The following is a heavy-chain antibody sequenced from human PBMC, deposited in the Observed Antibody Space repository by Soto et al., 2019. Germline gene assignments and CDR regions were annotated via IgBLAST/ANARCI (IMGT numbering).Heavy chain of an antibody. D-gene: IGHD3-22*01. CDR1: GFTFSSYA. CDR3: AKDFHYFDSSGYYLRY. J-gene: IGHJ4*02. Sequence: GGSLRLSCAASGFTFSSYAMSWVRQAPGKGLEWVSAISGSGGSTYYADSVKGRFTISRDNSKNTLYLQMNSLRAEDTAVYYCAKDFHYFDSSGYYLRYWGQGTLVTVSS. V-gene: IGHV3-23*01. CDR2: ISGSGGST.